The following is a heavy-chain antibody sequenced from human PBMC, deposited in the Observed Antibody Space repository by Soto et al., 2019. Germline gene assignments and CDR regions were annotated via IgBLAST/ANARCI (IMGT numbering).Heavy chain of an antibody. Sequence: QVQLVQSGAEVKKPGSSVKVSCKASGGTFSSYTISWVRQAPGQGLEWMGRIIPILGIANYAQKFQGRVTITADKSTSTAYMELSSMRSEATAVCYCARYRDILTGYPVGHFDYWGQGTMVTFSS. D-gene: IGHD3-9*01. CDR3: ARYRDILTGYPVGHFDY. V-gene: IGHV1-69*02. CDR2: IIPILGIA. CDR1: GGTFSSYT. J-gene: IGHJ4*02.